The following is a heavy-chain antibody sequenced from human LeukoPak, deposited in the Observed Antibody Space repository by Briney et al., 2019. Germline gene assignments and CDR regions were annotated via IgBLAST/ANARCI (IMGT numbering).Heavy chain of an antibody. CDR3: ARVEVPGANWFDP. V-gene: IGHV1-2*02. J-gene: IGHJ5*02. CDR2: INPNSGGT. CDR1: GYTFTDYS. D-gene: IGHD2-2*01. Sequence: ASVKVSCKASGYTFTDYSMHWVRQAPGQGLEWMGWINPNSGGTNYAQKFQGRVTMTRDTSITIAYMELSSLRSDDTAVYYCARVEVPGANWFDPWGQGTLVTVSS.